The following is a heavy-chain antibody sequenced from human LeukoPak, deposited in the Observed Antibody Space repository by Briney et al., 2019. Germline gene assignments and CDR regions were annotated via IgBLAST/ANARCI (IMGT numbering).Heavy chain of an antibody. CDR3: ARSGSYSDYYYGMDV. D-gene: IGHD1-26*01. V-gene: IGHV3-33*01. Sequence: GRSLRLSCAASGFTFSSYGMHWVRQAPGKGLEWVAVIWNDGSNKYYADSVKGRFTISRDNSKNTLYLQMNSLRAEDTAVYYCARSGSYSDYYYGMDVWGQGTTVTVSS. CDR2: IWNDGSNK. J-gene: IGHJ6*02. CDR1: GFTFSSYG.